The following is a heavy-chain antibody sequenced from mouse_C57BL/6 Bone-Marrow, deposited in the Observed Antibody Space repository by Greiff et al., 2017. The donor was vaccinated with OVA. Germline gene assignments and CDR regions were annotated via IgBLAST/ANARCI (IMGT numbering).Heavy chain of an antibody. CDR1: GYTFTSYW. Sequence: QVQLKQSGAELVMPGASVKLSCKASGYTFTSYWMHWVKQRPGQGLEWIGEIDPSDSYTNYNQKFKGKSTLTVDKSSSTAYMQLSSLTSEDSAVYYCARYSTVVATDWYFDVWGTGTTVTVSS. CDR3: ARYSTVVATDWYFDV. D-gene: IGHD1-1*01. J-gene: IGHJ1*03. V-gene: IGHV1-69*01. CDR2: IDPSDSYT.